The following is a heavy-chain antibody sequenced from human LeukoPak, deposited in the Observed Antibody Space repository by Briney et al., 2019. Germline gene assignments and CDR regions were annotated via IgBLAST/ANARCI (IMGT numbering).Heavy chain of an antibody. V-gene: IGHV3-48*03. Sequence: GGSLRLSCAASGSTFSSYEMNWVRQAPGKGLEWVSYIDSSGISIYYADSVKGRFTISRDNAKNSLYLQMNSLRAEDTAIYYCAKLDDIAGLDYWGQGTLVTVSS. CDR2: IDSSGISI. CDR3: AKLDDIAGLDY. D-gene: IGHD6-13*01. CDR1: GSTFSSYE. J-gene: IGHJ4*02.